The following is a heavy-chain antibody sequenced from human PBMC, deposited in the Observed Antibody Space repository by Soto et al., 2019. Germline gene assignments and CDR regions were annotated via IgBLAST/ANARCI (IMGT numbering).Heavy chain of an antibody. V-gene: IGHV3-53*01. CDR1: GRSGSSNY. Sequence: QPGGSLRLSCAASGRSGSSNYMSWVRQAPGKGLEWVAVIYSGGSTYYADSVKGRFTISRDDSKNTVFLQMDRLRAEDTARYYCAIFYDFWTGPRDYWGQGILVTVSS. J-gene: IGHJ4*02. CDR2: IYSGGST. CDR3: AIFYDFWTGPRDY. D-gene: IGHD3-3*01.